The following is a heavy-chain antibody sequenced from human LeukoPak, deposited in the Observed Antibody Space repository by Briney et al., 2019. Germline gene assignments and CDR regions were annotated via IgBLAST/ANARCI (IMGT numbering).Heavy chain of an antibody. V-gene: IGHV3-23*01. D-gene: IGHD6-19*01. CDR1: GFTFSSYG. Sequence: GGSLRLSCAASGFTFSSYGMSWVRQAPGKGLEWVSAISGSGGSTYYADSVKGRFTISRDNSKNTLYLQMNSLRAEDTAVYYCAKKQWLASYFDYWGQGTLVTVSS. CDR3: AKKQWLASYFDY. J-gene: IGHJ4*02. CDR2: ISGSGGST.